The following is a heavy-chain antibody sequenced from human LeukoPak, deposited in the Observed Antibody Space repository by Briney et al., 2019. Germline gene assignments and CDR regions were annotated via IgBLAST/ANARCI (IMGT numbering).Heavy chain of an antibody. CDR3: ARGLNWNQVDY. Sequence: PGGSLRLSCAASGFTFNVHWMHWVRQAPGKGLVWVSRINTDGSTTNYADSVKGRFTISRDNAKNTTYLQMNSLSAEDTAVYYCARGLNWNQVDYWGQGSLVTVSS. D-gene: IGHD1-20*01. V-gene: IGHV3-74*01. J-gene: IGHJ4*02. CDR2: INTDGSTT. CDR1: GFTFNVHW.